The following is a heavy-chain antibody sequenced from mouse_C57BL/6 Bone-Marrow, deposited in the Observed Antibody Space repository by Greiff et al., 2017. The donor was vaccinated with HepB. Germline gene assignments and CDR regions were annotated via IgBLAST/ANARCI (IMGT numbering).Heavy chain of an antibody. J-gene: IGHJ2*01. Sequence: VKLQESGAELVKPGASVKISCKASGYAFSSYWMNWVKQRPGKGLEWIGQIYPGDGDTNYNGKFKGKATLTADKSSSTAYMQLSSLTSEDSAVYFCARCDGYYPYYFDYWGQGTTLTLSS. D-gene: IGHD2-3*01. V-gene: IGHV1-80*01. CDR2: IYPGDGDT. CDR3: ARCDGYYPYYFDY. CDR1: GYAFSSYW.